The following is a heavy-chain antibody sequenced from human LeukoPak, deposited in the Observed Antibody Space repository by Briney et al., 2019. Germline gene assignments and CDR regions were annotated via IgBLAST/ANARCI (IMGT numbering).Heavy chain of an antibody. V-gene: IGHV1-18*01. CDR2: ISAYNGNT. D-gene: IGHD3-22*01. Sequence: ASVKVSCKASGYTFTSYGISWVRQAPGQGLEWMGWISAYNGNTNYAQKLQGRVTMTTDTSTRTAYMELRSLRSDDTAVYYCARGFYYDSGGHDAFDIWGQGTKVTVSS. CDR3: ARGFYYDSGGHDAFDI. CDR1: GYTFTSYG. J-gene: IGHJ3*02.